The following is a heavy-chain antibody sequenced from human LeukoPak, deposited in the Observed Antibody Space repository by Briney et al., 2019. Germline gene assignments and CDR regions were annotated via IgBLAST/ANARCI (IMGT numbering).Heavy chain of an antibody. CDR3: ARGALVVITTNPDY. D-gene: IGHD3-22*01. V-gene: IGHV3-20*04. CDR2: INWNGGST. J-gene: IGHJ4*02. Sequence: PGGSLRLSRAASGFTFDDYGMSWVRQAPGKGLEWVSGINWNGGSTGYADSVKGRFTISRDNAKNSLYLQMNSLRAEDTALYYCARGALVVITTNPDYWGQGTLVTVSS. CDR1: GFTFDDYG.